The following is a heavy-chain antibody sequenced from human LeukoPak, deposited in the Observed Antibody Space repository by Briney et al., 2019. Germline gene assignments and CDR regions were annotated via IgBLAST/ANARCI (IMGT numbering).Heavy chain of an antibody. J-gene: IGHJ4*02. Sequence: GGSLRLSCAVSGFTFSSYAMHWVRQAPGKGLEWVAFIRSDGTNQHYADSVKGRFTISRDNSKNTLYLQMNSLRAEDTAVYYCARAYSSSWYYFDYWGQGTLVTVSS. CDR3: ARAYSSSWYYFDY. V-gene: IGHV3-30*02. CDR1: GFTFSSYA. D-gene: IGHD6-13*01. CDR2: IRSDGTNQ.